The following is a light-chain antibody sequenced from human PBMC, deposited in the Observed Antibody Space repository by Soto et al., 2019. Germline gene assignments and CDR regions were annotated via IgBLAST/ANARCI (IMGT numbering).Light chain of an antibody. V-gene: IGKV1-5*01. Sequence: DIQMTQSPSTLSASVGDRVTNTCRASQSISSWLAWYQQKPGKAPNLLIYDASSLESGVPSRFSGSGSGTEFTLTISSLQPDDFATYYCQDYNSNSPTFGQGTKVEIK. CDR3: QDYNSNSPT. CDR1: QSISSW. J-gene: IGKJ1*01. CDR2: DAS.